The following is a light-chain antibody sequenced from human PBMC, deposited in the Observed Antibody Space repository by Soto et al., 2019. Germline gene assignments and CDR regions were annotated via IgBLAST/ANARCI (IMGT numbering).Light chain of an antibody. CDR1: SSNIGSHY. CDR2: KNN. V-gene: IGLV1-47*01. Sequence: QSVLTQPPSASGTPGQRVTISCSGSSSNIGSHYVYWYQQLPGTAPKLLIYKNNQRPSGVPDRFSGSKSGTSASLAISGLQSEDEADYYCAAWDDSLNGFYVFGTGTKLTVL. CDR3: AAWDDSLNGFYV. J-gene: IGLJ1*01.